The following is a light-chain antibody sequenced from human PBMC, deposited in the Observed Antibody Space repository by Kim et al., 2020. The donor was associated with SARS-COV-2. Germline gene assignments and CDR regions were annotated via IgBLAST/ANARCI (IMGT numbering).Light chain of an antibody. CDR2: GTS. Sequence: ESVGDRVTMSCRASQSITSYLNWYQQKPGKVPTLLIHGTSSLQSGVPSRFSGSGYGTDFTLAISSLQPEDFATYYCQQTYTTAFTFGPGTKVDIK. V-gene: IGKV1-39*01. J-gene: IGKJ3*01. CDR1: QSITSY. CDR3: QQTYTTAFT.